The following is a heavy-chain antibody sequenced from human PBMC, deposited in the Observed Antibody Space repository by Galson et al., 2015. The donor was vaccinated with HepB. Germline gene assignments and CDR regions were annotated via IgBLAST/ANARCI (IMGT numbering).Heavy chain of an antibody. J-gene: IGHJ4*02. V-gene: IGHV3-21*01. CDR3: AREQAGEDYVWGLDY. Sequence: FLRLSCAASGFTFSAYSMNWVRQAPGKGPEWVASISSDSSSITSADSVKGRFTISRDNAKNSLYLQLNSLRAEDTAVYYCAREQAGEDYVWGLDYWGQGTLVTVSS. D-gene: IGHD3-16*01. CDR1: GFTFSAYS. CDR2: ISSDSSSI.